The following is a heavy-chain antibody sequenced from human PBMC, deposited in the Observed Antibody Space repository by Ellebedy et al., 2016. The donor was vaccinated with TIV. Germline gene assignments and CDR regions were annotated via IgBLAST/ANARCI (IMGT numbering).Heavy chain of an antibody. CDR1: NVSISSYS. CDR3: AGSRLTYFGDTDAFDI. CDR2: IIYSGST. D-gene: IGHD3-3*01. J-gene: IGHJ3*02. V-gene: IGHV4-59*01. Sequence: ESLKISCTVSNVSISSYSWSWIRQPPGKGLEWLGYIIYSGSTNYNPSLKSRVTMSIDTSKSQFSLNLSSVAAADTAVYYCAGSRLTYFGDTDAFDIWGQGTVVTVSS.